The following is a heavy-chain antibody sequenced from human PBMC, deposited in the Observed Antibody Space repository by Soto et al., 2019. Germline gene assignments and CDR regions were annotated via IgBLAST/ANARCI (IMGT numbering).Heavy chain of an antibody. V-gene: IGHV1-18*01. CDR3: AREPSNWNRDVLGVDP. J-gene: IGHJ5*02. CDR2: ISTYNGNT. CDR1: GYTFTSYG. D-gene: IGHD1-20*01. Sequence: QVQLVQSGAEVKKPGASVKVSCKASGYTFTSYGISWVRQAPGQGLEWMGWISTYNGNTNYAQKLQRRVTMTTDTSTSTAYMELRSLRSDDTAVYYCAREPSNWNRDVLGVDPCGKGTLVTVSS.